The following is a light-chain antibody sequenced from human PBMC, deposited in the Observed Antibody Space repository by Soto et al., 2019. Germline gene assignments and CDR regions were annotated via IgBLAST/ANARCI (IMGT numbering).Light chain of an antibody. CDR3: QQRSNWPPWT. CDR1: QGIGDT. Sequence: EVVMTQSPATLSVSPGEGATLSCRASQGIGDTLAWYQHKPGQTPRLLIYDASNRATGIPARFSGSGSGTDFTLTISSLEPEDFAVYYCQQRSNWPPWTFGQGTKVDIK. CDR2: DAS. J-gene: IGKJ1*01. V-gene: IGKV3-11*01.